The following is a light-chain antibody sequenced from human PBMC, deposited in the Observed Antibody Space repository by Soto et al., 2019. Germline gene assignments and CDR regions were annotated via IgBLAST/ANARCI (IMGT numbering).Light chain of an antibody. J-gene: IGLJ1*01. CDR3: SSYTGSTTLHYV. CDR2: DVS. V-gene: IGLV2-14*01. Sequence: QSVLTQPASVSGSPGQSITISYTGTSSDVGGYNYVSWYQQHPGKAPKLLIYDVSNRPSGASNRFSGPKSGNTASLTISGLQAEDEADYYCSSYTGSTTLHYVFGTGTKVTVL. CDR1: SSDVGGYNY.